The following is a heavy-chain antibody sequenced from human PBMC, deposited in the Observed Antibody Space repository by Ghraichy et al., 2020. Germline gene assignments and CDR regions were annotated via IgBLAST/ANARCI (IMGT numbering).Heavy chain of an antibody. V-gene: IGHV1-2*02. J-gene: IGHJ4*02. D-gene: IGHD3-16*02. CDR3: SRYLTSNGANKVAH. CDR2: VRPDTGDT. CDR1: TYTFSGFY. Sequence: ASVKVSCRVSTYTFSGFYIHWVRQARGQGLEWMGYVRPDTGDTNYAQKFQGRVTMTRDTSINTGYMELTRLTSDDTAVYYCSRYLTSNGANKVAHWSQGTLVTVSS.